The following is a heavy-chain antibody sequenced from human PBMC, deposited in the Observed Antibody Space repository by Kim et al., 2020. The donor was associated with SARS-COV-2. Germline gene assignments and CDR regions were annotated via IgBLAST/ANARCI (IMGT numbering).Heavy chain of an antibody. CDR1: GLNFSDHY. CDR2: SRDRANSYST. J-gene: IGHJ3*01. D-gene: IGHD3-9*01. Sequence: GGSLRLSCGASGLNFSDHYMDWVRQAPGKGLEWVGRSRDRANSYSTEYAASVKGRFAISRDHSQNSVHLEMQDLKVEDTAIYYCTRRIFYAFDVWGQGVMVTVSS. V-gene: IGHV3-72*01. CDR3: TRRIFYAFDV.